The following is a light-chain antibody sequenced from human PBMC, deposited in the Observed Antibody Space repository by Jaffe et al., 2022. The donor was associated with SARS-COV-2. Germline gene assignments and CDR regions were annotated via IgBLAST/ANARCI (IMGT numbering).Light chain of an antibody. Sequence: DIQMTQSPSSLSASVGDRVTITCRASQSISGYLNWYQQRPGKAPKLLIYAASTFQSGVPSRFSGSGSGTDFTLTISNLQPEDFATYYCQQSFSAPYTFGQGTKLQIK. CDR3: QQSFSAPYT. J-gene: IGKJ2*01. CDR2: AAS. V-gene: IGKV1-39*01. CDR1: QSISGY.